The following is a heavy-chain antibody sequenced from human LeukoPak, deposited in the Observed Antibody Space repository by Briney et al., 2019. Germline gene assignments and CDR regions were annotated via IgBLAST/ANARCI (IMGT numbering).Heavy chain of an antibody. J-gene: IGHJ5*02. CDR1: GYSFTSYW. CDR2: IYPGDSDT. CDR3: ARLETLLWFGELLWSWFDH. V-gene: IGHV5-51*01. Sequence: GESLKISCKGSGYSFTSYWIGWVRQMPGKGLEWMGIIYPGDSDTRYSPSFQGQVTISADKSISTAYLQWSSLKASDTAMYYCARLETLLWFGELLWSWFDHWGQGTLVTVSS. D-gene: IGHD3-10*01.